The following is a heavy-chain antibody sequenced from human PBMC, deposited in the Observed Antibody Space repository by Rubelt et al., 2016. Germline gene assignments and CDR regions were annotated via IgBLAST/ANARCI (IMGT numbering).Heavy chain of an antibody. Sequence: QLQLQESGPGLVKPSETLSLTCSVSSGSVSSNPDYWNWIRQPPGKGLEWLGYIYYTGSFKYNPSLKGRVSMSVDTSRNRFSRRLTSVTTADTAIYFCARQRRGFDSWGQGALVTVSS. J-gene: IGHJ4*02. D-gene: IGHD3-10*01. CDR3: ARQRRGFDS. V-gene: IGHV4-61*01. CDR1: SGSVSSNPDY. CDR2: IYYTGSF.